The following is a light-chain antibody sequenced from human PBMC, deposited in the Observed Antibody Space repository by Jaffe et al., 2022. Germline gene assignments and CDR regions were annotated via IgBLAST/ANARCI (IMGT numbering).Light chain of an antibody. CDR3: QQRSNWGGT. CDR1: QSVSSY. J-gene: IGKJ1*01. V-gene: IGKV3-11*01. Sequence: EIVLTQSPATLSLSPGERATLSCRASQSVSSYLAWYQQKPGQAPRLLIYDASNRATGIPARFSGSGSGTDFTLTISSLEPEDFAVYYCQQRSNWGGTFGQGTKVEIK. CDR2: DAS.